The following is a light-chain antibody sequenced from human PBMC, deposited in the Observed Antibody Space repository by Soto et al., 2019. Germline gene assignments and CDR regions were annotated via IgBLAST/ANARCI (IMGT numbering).Light chain of an antibody. CDR1: QDISNY. CDR3: QHYDNP. Sequence: DIQMTQSPSSLSASVGDRVTITCQASQDISNYLNWYQQKPGKAPKLLIYDASNLETGVPSRFSGSGSGTDFTFTISSLQPEDIATHYFQHYDNPFCGGTNVDIK. V-gene: IGKV1-33*01. CDR2: DAS. J-gene: IGKJ4*01.